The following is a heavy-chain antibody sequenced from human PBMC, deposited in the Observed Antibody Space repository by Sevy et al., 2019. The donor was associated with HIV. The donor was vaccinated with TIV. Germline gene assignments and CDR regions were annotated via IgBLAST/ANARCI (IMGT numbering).Heavy chain of an antibody. D-gene: IGHD1-26*01. J-gene: IGHJ5*02. Sequence: GGSLRLSCAASGFTFSSYSMNWVRQAPGKGLEWVSYISSSSSTIYYADSVKGRFTISRDNAKNSLYLQMISLRAEDTAVYYCARVFYRNWFDPWGQGTLVTVSS. CDR3: ARVFYRNWFDP. CDR1: GFTFSSYS. CDR2: ISSSSSTI. V-gene: IGHV3-48*01.